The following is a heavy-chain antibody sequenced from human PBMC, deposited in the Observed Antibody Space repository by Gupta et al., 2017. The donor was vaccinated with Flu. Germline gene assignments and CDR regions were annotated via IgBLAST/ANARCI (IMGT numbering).Heavy chain of an antibody. J-gene: IGHJ4*02. D-gene: IGHD2-15*01. CDR2: ISGSGGST. Sequence: EVQLLESGGGLVQPGGSLRLSCAASGFPFNNYAMNWVRQAPGKGLEWVSTISGSGGSTYYADSGKGRFTISRDNSKNTLYLQMNSLRAEDTAVYYCAARGWTFPFDYWGQGTLVTVSS. CDR1: GFPFNNYA. V-gene: IGHV3-23*01. CDR3: AARGWTFPFDY.